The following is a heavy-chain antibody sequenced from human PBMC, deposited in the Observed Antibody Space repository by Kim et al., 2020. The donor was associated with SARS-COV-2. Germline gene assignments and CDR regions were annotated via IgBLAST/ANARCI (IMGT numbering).Heavy chain of an antibody. V-gene: IGHV3-23*01. CDR3: AKALRQLSMAIAY. D-gene: IGHD3-10*01. J-gene: IGHJ4*02. Sequence: HFADSVKGRFTISRDNSKNLLYLQMNSRRAEDTSLYYCAKALRQLSMAIAYFGQGTLVTVSS.